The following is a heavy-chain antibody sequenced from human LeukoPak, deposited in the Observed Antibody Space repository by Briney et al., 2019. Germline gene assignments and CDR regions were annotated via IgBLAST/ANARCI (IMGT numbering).Heavy chain of an antibody. CDR1: GFNFVNYG. D-gene: IGHD6-19*01. V-gene: IGHV1-18*01. CDR2: ISAYNGVT. Sequence: ASVKVSCKASGFNFVNYGFSWVRQAPGQGLEWMGWISAYNGVTNYAQNLQDRVTLTTDTSTNTAYMELGSLRYDDTAIYYCGRYGGGGGGWYSDRTMDVWGQGTTVIVSS. J-gene: IGHJ6*02. CDR3: GRYGGGGGGWYSDRTMDV.